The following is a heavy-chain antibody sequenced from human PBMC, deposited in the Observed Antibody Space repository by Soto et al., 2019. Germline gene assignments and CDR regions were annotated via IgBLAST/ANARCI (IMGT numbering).Heavy chain of an antibody. CDR2: IYHSGST. J-gene: IGHJ3*02. CDR3: ARWGRSSGSSSAFEI. CDR1: GGSISSGGYS. D-gene: IGHD3-22*01. V-gene: IGHV4-30-2*01. Sequence: TSETLSLTCAVSGGSISSGGYSWSWIRQPPGKGLEWIGYIYHSGSTYYNPSLKSRVTISVDRSKNQFSLKLSSVTAADTAVYYCARWGRSSGSSSAFEIWGQGTMVTVSS.